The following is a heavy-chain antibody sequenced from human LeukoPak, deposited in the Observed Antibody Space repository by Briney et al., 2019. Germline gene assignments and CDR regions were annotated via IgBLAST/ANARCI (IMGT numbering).Heavy chain of an antibody. CDR1: GGSISNTNW. CDR2: VNLQGST. D-gene: IGHD6-13*01. Sequence: SETLSLTCGVSGGSISNTNWWTWVRQPPGKGLEWIGEVNLQGSTNYNPSLKSRVTISVDKSKNQFSLKMSSVTAADTAVYYCARAGGSSSSWGYYFDYWGQGTLVTVSS. J-gene: IGHJ4*02. V-gene: IGHV4-4*02. CDR3: ARAGGSSSSWGYYFDY.